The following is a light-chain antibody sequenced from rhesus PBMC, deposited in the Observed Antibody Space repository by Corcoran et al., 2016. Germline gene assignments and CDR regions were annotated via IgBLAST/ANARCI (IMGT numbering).Light chain of an antibody. CDR2: FAS. CDR1: QDINRN. V-gene: IGKV1-37*01. CDR3: QQYNRAPFA. Sequence: DIQMTQPPSSLPASLGDRLTITCLASQDINRNFVWYQQKAGKTPKPLVYFASTLESEVPARFTGSGTGTYFTLTISGPQPKDLWAYHCQQYNRAPFAFGHGTKL. J-gene: IGKJ3*01.